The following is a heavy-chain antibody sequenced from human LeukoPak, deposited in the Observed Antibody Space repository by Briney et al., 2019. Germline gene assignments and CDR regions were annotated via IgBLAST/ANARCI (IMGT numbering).Heavy chain of an antibody. CDR3: ARDAVMTGTHGDDAFDI. Sequence: SVKVSCKASGGTFSSYAISWVRQAPGQGLEWMGRIIPILGIANYAQKFQGRVTITADKSTSTAYMELSSLRSEDTAVYYCARDAVMTGTHGDDAFDIWGQGTMVTVSS. CDR1: GGTFSSYA. J-gene: IGHJ3*02. V-gene: IGHV1-69*04. CDR2: IIPILGIA. D-gene: IGHD2-21*02.